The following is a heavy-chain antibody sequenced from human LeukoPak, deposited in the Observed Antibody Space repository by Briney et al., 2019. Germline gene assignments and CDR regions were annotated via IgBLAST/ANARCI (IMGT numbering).Heavy chain of an antibody. CDR2: IYYSGST. CDR3: ARVASGYSSSPPPYYFDY. V-gene: IGHV4-39*07. CDR1: GGSISSSSYY. D-gene: IGHD6-13*01. Sequence: SETLSLTCTVSGGSISSSSYYWGWIRQPPGKGLEWIGSIYYSGSTYYNPSLKSRVTISVDTSKNQFSLKLSSVTAADTAVYYCARVASGYSSSPPPYYFDYWGQGTLVTVSS. J-gene: IGHJ4*02.